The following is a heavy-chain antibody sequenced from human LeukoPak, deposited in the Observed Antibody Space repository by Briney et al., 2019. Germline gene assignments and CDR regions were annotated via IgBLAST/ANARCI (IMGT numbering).Heavy chain of an antibody. CDR3: ARGHHDFWSGYPPLDY. CDR1: GGSISSYY. CDR2: INHSGST. J-gene: IGHJ4*02. Sequence: SETLSLTCTVSGGSISSYYWSWIRQPPGKGLEWIGEINHSGSTNYNPSLKSRVTISVDTSKNQFSLKLSSVTAADTAVYYCARGHHDFWSGYPPLDYWGQGTLVTVSS. V-gene: IGHV4-34*01. D-gene: IGHD3-3*01.